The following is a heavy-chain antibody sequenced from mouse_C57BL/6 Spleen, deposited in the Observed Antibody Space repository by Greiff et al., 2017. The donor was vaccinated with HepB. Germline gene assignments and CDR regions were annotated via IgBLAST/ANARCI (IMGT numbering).Heavy chain of an antibody. V-gene: IGHV3-6*01. CDR2: ISYDGSN. CDR3: ARADYYGSFYAMDY. CDR1: GYSITSGYY. J-gene: IGHJ4*01. D-gene: IGHD1-1*01. Sequence: EVKLMESGPGLVKPSQSLSLTCSVTGYSITSGYYWNWIRQFPGNKLEWMGYISYDGSNNYNPSLKNRISITRDTSKNQFFLKLNSVTTEDTATYYCARADYYGSFYAMDYWGQGTSVTVSS.